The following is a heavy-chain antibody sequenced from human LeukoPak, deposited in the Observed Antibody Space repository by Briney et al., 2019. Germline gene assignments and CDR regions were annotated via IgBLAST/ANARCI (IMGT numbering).Heavy chain of an antibody. CDR3: ARDGYYYDSSGYPYYFDY. V-gene: IGHV3-30*04. J-gene: IGHJ4*02. D-gene: IGHD3-22*01. CDR2: ISYDGSNK. CDR1: GFTLSSYA. Sequence: GGSLRLSCAASGFTLSSYAMHWVRQAPGKGLEWVAVISYDGSNKYYADSVKGRFTISRDNSKNTLYLLMNSLRAEDTAVYYCARDGYYYDSSGYPYYFDYWGQGTLVTVSS.